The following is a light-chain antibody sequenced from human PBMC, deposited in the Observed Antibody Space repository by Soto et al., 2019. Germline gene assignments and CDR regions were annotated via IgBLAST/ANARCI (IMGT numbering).Light chain of an antibody. CDR2: KAS. J-gene: IGKJ5*01. CDR3: QQYKSYPLT. CDR1: QSISRL. Sequence: DIQMTQSPSTLSASVGDRVTITCRASQSISRLLAWYQQKSGRAPTLLIYKASSLESGVPSRFRGSGSGTEFTLTITSLQPEDFATYYCQQYKSYPLTFGQGTRLEIK. V-gene: IGKV1-5*03.